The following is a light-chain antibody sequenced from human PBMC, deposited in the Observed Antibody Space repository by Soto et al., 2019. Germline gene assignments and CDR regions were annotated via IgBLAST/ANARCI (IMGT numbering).Light chain of an antibody. CDR3: QQYKSWWT. CDR1: EDVANY. Sequence: EIQMTQSPSTLSASVGDTVTIACRASEDVANYLAWHQQKPGRAPMLLISDASDLKSGVPSRFSGSGSGTDFTLIIGNLQPDDSATYYCQQYKSWWTFGQGTKVQIK. V-gene: IGKV1-5*01. CDR2: DAS. J-gene: IGKJ1*01.